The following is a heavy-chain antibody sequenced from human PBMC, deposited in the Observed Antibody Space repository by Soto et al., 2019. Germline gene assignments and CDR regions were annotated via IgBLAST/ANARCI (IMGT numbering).Heavy chain of an antibody. V-gene: IGHV4-34*01. CDR3: ARGRDEYKSGNV. D-gene: IGHD1-1*01. J-gene: IGHJ6*02. CDR1: GGSLSDYC. Sequence: QVQLQQWGAGLLKPSETLSLTCAVSGGSLSDYCWPWIRQSPGKGLEWIGEIHPSGSTYYNPSLRSRVTISVDTSKNQFSLKLTSLTAADTAIYYCARGRDEYKSGNVWGHGTTVTVSS. CDR2: IHPSGST.